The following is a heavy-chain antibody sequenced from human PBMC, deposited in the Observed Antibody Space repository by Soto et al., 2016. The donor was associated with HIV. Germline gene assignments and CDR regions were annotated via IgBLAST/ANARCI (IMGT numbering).Heavy chain of an antibody. D-gene: IGHD4-4*01. CDR2: IIPSFRRA. V-gene: IGHV1-69*10. J-gene: IGHJ4*02. Sequence: QVQLVQSGAEVKKPGSSVKVSCKASGGTFNNHVISWVRQAPGQGLEWMGGIIPSFRRANYAQKFQGRVTITADKSTNTAFLELNSLRSADTAVYYCSRHTYSAGSLDYWGQGTLVTVSS. CDR3: SRHTYSAGSLDY. CDR1: GGTFNNHV.